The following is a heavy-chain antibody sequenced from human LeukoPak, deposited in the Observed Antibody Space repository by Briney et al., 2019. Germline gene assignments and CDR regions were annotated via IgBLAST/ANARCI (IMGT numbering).Heavy chain of an antibody. V-gene: IGHV4-34*01. Sequence: SETLSLTCAAYGGSFSGYYWSWIRQPPGKGLEWIGEINHSGSTNYNPSLKSRVTISVDTSKNQFSLKLSSVTAADTAVYYCARDLLGAVAGSFDYWGQGTLVTVSS. D-gene: IGHD6-19*01. CDR1: GGSFSGYY. CDR3: ARDLLGAVAGSFDY. CDR2: INHSGST. J-gene: IGHJ4*02.